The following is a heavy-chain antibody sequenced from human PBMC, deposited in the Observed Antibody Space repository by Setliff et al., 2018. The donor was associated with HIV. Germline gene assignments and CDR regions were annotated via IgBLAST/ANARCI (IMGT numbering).Heavy chain of an antibody. Sequence: GASVKVSCKASGYTFTSYAMHWVRQAPGQRLEWMGWINAGNGNTKYSQKFQGRVTMTRDTSISTAYMELSSLRSEDTAVYYCARGGVGSGWYDEVDYWGQGTLVTVSS. CDR1: GYTFTSYA. J-gene: IGHJ4*02. CDR3: ARGGVGSGWYDEVDY. D-gene: IGHD6-19*01. V-gene: IGHV1-3*01. CDR2: INAGNGNT.